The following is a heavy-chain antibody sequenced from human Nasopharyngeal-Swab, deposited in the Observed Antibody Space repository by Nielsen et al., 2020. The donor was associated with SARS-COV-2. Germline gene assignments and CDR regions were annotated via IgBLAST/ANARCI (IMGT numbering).Heavy chain of an antibody. CDR3: ARDSTYYYDSSGSDGAFDI. V-gene: IGHV1-69*06. Sequence: WVRQAPGQGLEWMGGIIPIFGTANYAQKFQGRVTITADKSTSTAYMELSSLRSEDTAVYYCARDSTYYYDSSGSDGAFDIWGQGTRV. CDR2: IIPIFGTA. J-gene: IGHJ3*02. D-gene: IGHD3-22*01.